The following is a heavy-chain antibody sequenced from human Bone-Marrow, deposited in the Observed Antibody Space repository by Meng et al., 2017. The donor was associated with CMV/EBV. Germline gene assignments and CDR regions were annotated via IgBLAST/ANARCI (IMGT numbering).Heavy chain of an antibody. CDR1: GYTFTSYG. D-gene: IGHD3-9*01. J-gene: IGHJ4*02. CDR3: ARHPTYYDILTGYREGPRAYFDY. CDR2: ISAYNGNT. V-gene: IGHV1-18*01. Sequence: ASVKVSCKASGYTFTSYGISWVRQAPGQGLEWMGWISAYNGNTNYAQKLQGRVTMTTDTSTSTAYMELRSLRSDDTAVYYCARHPTYYDILTGYREGPRAYFDYWGQGTLVTVSS.